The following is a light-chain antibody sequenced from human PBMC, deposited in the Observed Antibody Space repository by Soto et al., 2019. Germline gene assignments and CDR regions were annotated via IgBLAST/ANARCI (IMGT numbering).Light chain of an antibody. CDR1: ESLLHNGGNTY. J-gene: IGKJ1*01. V-gene: IGKV2-24*01. Sequence: DIVLTQSPLSLPVTLGQPASLSCRSSESLLHNGGNTYLRWLHQRPGQPPRLLIYQISERLSGVPDRFSGSGAGTNSTLRISRVEAEDVGIFCCMQSSQLRTFGQGTKVEIK. CDR3: MQSSQLRT. CDR2: QIS.